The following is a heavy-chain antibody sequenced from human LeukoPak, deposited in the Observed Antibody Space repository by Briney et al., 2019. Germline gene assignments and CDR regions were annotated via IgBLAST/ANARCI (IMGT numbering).Heavy chain of an antibody. CDR1: GGFINSSNYY. V-gene: IGHV4-39*01. CDR2: IYFSGTT. J-gene: IGHJ4*02. CDR3: ARARLGLSLFDY. D-gene: IGHD3-16*01. Sequence: SETLSLTCTVSGGFINSSNYYWGWIRQSPGKGLEWIGSIYFSGTTYYNPSLRGRVTISVDTSKNQFSLKLTSVTAADTAVYYCARARLGLSLFDYWGQGTLVTVSS.